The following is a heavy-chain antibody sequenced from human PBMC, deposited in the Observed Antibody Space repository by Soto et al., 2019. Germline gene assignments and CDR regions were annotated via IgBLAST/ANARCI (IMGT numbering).Heavy chain of an antibody. D-gene: IGHD1-26*01. Sequence: EVQLVESGGGLVQPGGSLRLSCAASGFTFSDYYMDWVRQAPGRGLEWVARTRNRANSYTTEYAASVKGRFTISRDNSKDSLYLQMNSLETEDTAVYHCTRSSGSYRYFDLWGRGTLVTVSS. CDR3: TRSSGSYRYFDL. CDR2: TRNRANSYTT. V-gene: IGHV3-72*01. CDR1: GFTFSDYY. J-gene: IGHJ2*01.